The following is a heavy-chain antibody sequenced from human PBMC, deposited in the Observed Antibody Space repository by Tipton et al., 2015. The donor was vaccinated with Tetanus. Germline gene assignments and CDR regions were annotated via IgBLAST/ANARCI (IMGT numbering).Heavy chain of an antibody. CDR2: ITGSGHI. CDR3: ARANNDYPKKGPFDY. V-gene: IGHV3-21*04. Sequence: SLRLSCAASGFTLTTYSINWFRQAPGKGLEWVSSITGSGHITHADSVKGRFTISRDNAKNSLYLQLNSLRAEDTAVYYCARANNDYPKKGPFDYWGQGILVIVSS. D-gene: IGHD5-12*01. J-gene: IGHJ4*02. CDR1: GFTLTTYS.